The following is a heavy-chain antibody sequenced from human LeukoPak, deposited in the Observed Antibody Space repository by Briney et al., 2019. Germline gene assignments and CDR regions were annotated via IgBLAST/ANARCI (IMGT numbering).Heavy chain of an antibody. CDR3: ARSLNDYGDYVDYFDY. Sequence: GRSLRLSCAASGFTFSSYGMHWVRQAPGKGLEWVAVIWYDGSNKYYADSVKGRFTVSRDNSKNTLYLQMNSLRAEDTAVYYCARSLNDYGDYVDYFDYWGQGTLVFVSS. J-gene: IGHJ4*02. V-gene: IGHV3-33*01. D-gene: IGHD4-17*01. CDR2: IWYDGSNK. CDR1: GFTFSSYG.